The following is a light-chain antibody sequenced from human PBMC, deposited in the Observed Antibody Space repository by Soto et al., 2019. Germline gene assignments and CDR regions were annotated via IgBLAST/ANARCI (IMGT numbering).Light chain of an antibody. CDR3: SSYTSSSTPL. V-gene: IGLV2-14*01. CDR2: EVS. CDR1: SSDVGGYNY. Sequence: QSALTQPASVSGSPGQSITISCTGTSSDVGGYNYVSWYQQHPGKAPKLMIYEVSNRPSGVSNRFSGSKSCNTASLTISGLQAEAEADYYCSSYTSSSTPLFGGGTKLT. J-gene: IGLJ2*01.